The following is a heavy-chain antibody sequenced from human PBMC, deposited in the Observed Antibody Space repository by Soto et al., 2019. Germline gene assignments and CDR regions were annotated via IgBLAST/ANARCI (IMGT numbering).Heavy chain of an antibody. CDR2: FESGGSI. V-gene: IGHV3-53*01. D-gene: IGHD2-21*02. Sequence: LRLSCAASGFSVRTNYMSWVRQAPGKGLEWVSVFESGGSIYYADSVKGRFIISRDYAKNTVYLQMNSLRADDTAVYYCARAGVTPHFFDYWGQGTLVTVSS. J-gene: IGHJ4*02. CDR1: GFSVRTNY. CDR3: ARAGVTPHFFDY.